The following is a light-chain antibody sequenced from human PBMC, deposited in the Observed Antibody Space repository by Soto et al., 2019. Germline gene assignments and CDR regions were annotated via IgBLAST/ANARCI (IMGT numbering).Light chain of an antibody. Sequence: QSALTQPASVSGSPGQSITISCTGTSSDVGGYNYVSWYQQHPGKAPKLMIYEVSNRPSGVSNRFSGSKSGNTASLTISGLQAEDEADYYCSSHTSSSCTLFGGGTKLTVL. CDR1: SSDVGGYNY. CDR2: EVS. V-gene: IGLV2-14*01. J-gene: IGLJ2*01. CDR3: SSHTSSSCTL.